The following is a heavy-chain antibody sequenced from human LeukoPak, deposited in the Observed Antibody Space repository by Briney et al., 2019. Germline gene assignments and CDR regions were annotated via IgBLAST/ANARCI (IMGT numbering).Heavy chain of an antibody. J-gene: IGHJ4*02. CDR1: GYTFTGYY. Sequence: VASVKVSCKASGYTFTGYYMHWVRQAPGQGLEWMGWINPNSGGTNYAQKFQGRVTMTRDTSISTAYMELSRLRSDDTAVYYCARVRIRQAAGYFDYWGQGTLVTVSS. CDR2: INPNSGGT. CDR3: ARVRIRQAAGYFDY. V-gene: IGHV1-2*02. D-gene: IGHD6-13*01.